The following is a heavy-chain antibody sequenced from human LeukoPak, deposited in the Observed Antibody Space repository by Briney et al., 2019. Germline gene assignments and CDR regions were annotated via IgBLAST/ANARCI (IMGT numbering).Heavy chain of an antibody. D-gene: IGHD3-22*01. V-gene: IGHV3-7*01. CDR2: IKEDGSEK. Sequence: GGSLRLSCEASGFTFSNYWMTWVRQAPGKGLEWVANIKEDGSEKDYVDSVKGRFTISRDNAKNSLYLQMNSLRAEDTAVYYCARVLLPLYGMDVWGQGTTVTVSS. CDR3: ARVLLPLYGMDV. CDR1: GFTFSNYW. J-gene: IGHJ6*02.